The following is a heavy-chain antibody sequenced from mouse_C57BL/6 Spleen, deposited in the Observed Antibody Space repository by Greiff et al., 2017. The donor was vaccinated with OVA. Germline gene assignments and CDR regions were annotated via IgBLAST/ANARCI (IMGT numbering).Heavy chain of an antibody. Sequence: QVQLQQPGAELVRPGSSVKLSCKASGYTFTSYWMDWVKQRPGQGLEWIGNIYPSDSETHYNQKFKDKATLTVDKSSSTAYMQLSSLASEDSAVYYCALITTVVATGGYWGQGTTLTVSS. J-gene: IGHJ2*01. CDR2: IYPSDSET. V-gene: IGHV1-61*01. CDR1: GYTFTSYW. D-gene: IGHD1-1*01. CDR3: ALITTVVATGGY.